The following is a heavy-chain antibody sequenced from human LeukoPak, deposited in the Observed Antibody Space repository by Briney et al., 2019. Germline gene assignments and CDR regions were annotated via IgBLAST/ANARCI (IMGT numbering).Heavy chain of an antibody. V-gene: IGHV3-30*18. CDR1: GFTFSSYG. CDR3: AKSHYYDSSGPAY. D-gene: IGHD3-22*01. CDR2: ISYDGSKK. Sequence: GGSLRLSCAASGFTFSSYGMHWVRQAPGKGLEWVAVISYDGSKKYYADSVKGRFTISRDNSKNTLYLQMNSLRAEDTAVYYCAKSHYYDSSGPAYWGQGTLVTVSS. J-gene: IGHJ4*02.